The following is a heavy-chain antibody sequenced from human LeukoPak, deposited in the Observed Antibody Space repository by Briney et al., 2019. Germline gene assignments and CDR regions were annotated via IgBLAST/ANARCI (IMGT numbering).Heavy chain of an antibody. CDR1: GFTFSSYW. CDR3: ARVVVVAALGGWFDP. D-gene: IGHD2-15*01. J-gene: IGHJ5*02. Sequence: PGGSLGLSCAASGFTFSSYWMSWVRQAPGKGLEWVANIKQDGSEKYYVDSVKGRFTISRDNAKNSLYLQMNSLRAEDTAVYYCARVVVVAALGGWFDPWGQGTLVTVSS. CDR2: IKQDGSEK. V-gene: IGHV3-7*01.